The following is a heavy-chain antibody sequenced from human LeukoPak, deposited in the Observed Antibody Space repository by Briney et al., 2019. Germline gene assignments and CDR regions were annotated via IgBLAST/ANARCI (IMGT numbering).Heavy chain of an antibody. CDR3: ARVGGATAVTMYFEY. V-gene: IGHV3-48*02. J-gene: IGHJ4*02. Sequence: GGSLRLSCVVSGITFSGYSMIWVRQALEKGLEWLSLMTTSGNTIFYAESVKDRFTISRDNAKKSLYLQMNSLRDEDTAVYYCARVGGATAVTMYFEYWGQGTLVTVSS. CDR1: GITFSGYS. CDR2: MTTSGNTI. D-gene: IGHD1-26*01.